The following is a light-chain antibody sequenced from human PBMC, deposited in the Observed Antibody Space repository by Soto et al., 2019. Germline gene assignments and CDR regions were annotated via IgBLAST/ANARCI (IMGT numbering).Light chain of an antibody. CDR2: DAS. Sequence: EIVLTQSPATLSLSPGERATLSCRASQSVSNYLAWYQQKPGQPHRLLIYDASNRATGIPARFSGSGSGTEFTLTIRSLQSEDFAVYYCHQRQSWPRTFGQGTKVDIK. J-gene: IGKJ1*01. CDR3: HQRQSWPRT. CDR1: QSVSNY. V-gene: IGKV3-11*01.